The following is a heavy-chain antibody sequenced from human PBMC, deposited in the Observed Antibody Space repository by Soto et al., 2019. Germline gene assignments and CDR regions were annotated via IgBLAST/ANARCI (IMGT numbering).Heavy chain of an antibody. Sequence: GGSLRLSCAASEFTFSSYGMHWVRQAPGKGLEWVAVIWYDGSNKYYADSVKGRFTISRDNSKNTLYLQMNSLRAEDTAVYYCARMEGPEVYYYYMDVWGKGTTVTVSS. D-gene: IGHD3-3*01. J-gene: IGHJ6*03. CDR2: IWYDGSNK. CDR1: EFTFSSYG. V-gene: IGHV3-33*01. CDR3: ARMEGPEVYYYYMDV.